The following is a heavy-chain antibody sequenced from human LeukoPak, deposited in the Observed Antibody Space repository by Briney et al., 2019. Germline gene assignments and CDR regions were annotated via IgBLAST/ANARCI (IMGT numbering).Heavy chain of an antibody. Sequence: PSETLSLTCAVYGGSFSGYYWSWIRQPPGKGLEWIGEINHSGSTNYNPSLKSRVTISVDTSKNQFSLKLSSVTAADTAVYYCGSSSPFDYWGQGTLVTVSS. V-gene: IGHV4-34*01. D-gene: IGHD6-6*01. CDR1: GGSFSGYY. CDR2: INHSGST. CDR3: GSSSPFDY. J-gene: IGHJ4*02.